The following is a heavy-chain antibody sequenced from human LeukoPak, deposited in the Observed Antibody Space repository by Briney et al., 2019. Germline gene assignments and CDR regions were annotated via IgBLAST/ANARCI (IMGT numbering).Heavy chain of an antibody. CDR1: GFTFSSYW. J-gene: IGHJ3*02. V-gene: IGHV3-7*03. D-gene: IGHD6-19*01. Sequence: PGGSLRLSCAASGFTFSSYWMSWVRQAPGKGLEWVANIKQDGSEKYYVDSVKGRFTISRDNAKNSLYLQMNSLRAEDTAVYYCARPSHPGVAGDGDAFDIWGQGTMVTVSS. CDR3: ARPSHPGVAGDGDAFDI. CDR2: IKQDGSEK.